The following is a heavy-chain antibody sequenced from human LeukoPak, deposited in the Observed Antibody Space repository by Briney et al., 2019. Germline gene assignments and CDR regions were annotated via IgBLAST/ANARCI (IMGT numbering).Heavy chain of an antibody. Sequence: GTSLKISCKGSAYSFTSYWISWARQMPGKGMKWIGRIDPSDSYTNYSPPFQGHVTISADKSISTAYLQWSSLKASDTAMYYCARPSRGYSYGPRIWGQGTLVTVSS. CDR1: AYSFTSYW. D-gene: IGHD5-18*01. V-gene: IGHV5-10-1*01. J-gene: IGHJ4*02. CDR2: IDPSDSYT. CDR3: ARPSRGYSYGPRI.